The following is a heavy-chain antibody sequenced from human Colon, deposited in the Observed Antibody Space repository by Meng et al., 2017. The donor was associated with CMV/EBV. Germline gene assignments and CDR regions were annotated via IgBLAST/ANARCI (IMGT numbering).Heavy chain of an antibody. V-gene: IGHV3-11*01. CDR1: GFTFCDHY. CDR3: VRTRASSWYEF. D-gene: IGHD6-13*01. J-gene: IGHJ5*01. CDR2: ISSRGYTI. Sequence: SCEASGFTFCDHYMSWVRQAPGKGLDWISYISSRGYTIYYAESVKGRFTISRDNAQNLLYLQMDSLRLEDTAVYFCVRTRASSWYEFWGQGTLVTVSS.